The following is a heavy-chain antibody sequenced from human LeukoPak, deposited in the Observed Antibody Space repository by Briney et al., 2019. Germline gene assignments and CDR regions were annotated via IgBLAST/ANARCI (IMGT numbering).Heavy chain of an antibody. J-gene: IGHJ6*04. Sequence: PGGSLRLSCAASGFTFSSYAMSWVRQAPGKGLEWVSAISGSGGSTYYADSVKGRFTISRDNSKNTLYLQMNSLRAEDTAVYYCAKDIVVVPAAMVGYYYYYGMDVWGKGTTVTVSS. CDR1: GFTFSSYA. D-gene: IGHD2-2*01. CDR3: AKDIVVVPAAMVGYYYYYGMDV. CDR2: ISGSGGST. V-gene: IGHV3-23*01.